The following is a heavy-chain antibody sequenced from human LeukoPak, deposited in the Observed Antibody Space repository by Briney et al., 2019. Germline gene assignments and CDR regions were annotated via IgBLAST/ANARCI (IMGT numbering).Heavy chain of an antibody. CDR1: GYTFTSYG. D-gene: IGHD3-22*01. Sequence: ASVEVSCKASGYTFTSYGISWVRQASGQGLEWMGWMNPNSGNTGYAQKFQGRVTMTRNTSISTAYMELSSLRSEDTAVYYCARGPDYYDSSGYVGYMDVWGKGTTVTISS. V-gene: IGHV1-8*02. CDR2: MNPNSGNT. J-gene: IGHJ6*03. CDR3: ARGPDYYDSSGYVGYMDV.